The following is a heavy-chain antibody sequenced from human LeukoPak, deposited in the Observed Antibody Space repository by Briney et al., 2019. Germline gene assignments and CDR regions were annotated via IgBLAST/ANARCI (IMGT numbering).Heavy chain of an antibody. CDR1: GGTFSSYA. CDR2: IIPIFGTA. CDR3: ARDRNWNYLDY. J-gene: IGHJ4*02. Sequence: ASVKVSCKASGGTFSSYAISWVRQAPGQGLEWMGRIIPIFGTANYAQKFQGRVTITTDESTSTAYMELSSLRSEDTAVYYCARDRNWNYLDYWGQGTLVTVPS. D-gene: IGHD1-1*01. V-gene: IGHV1-69*05.